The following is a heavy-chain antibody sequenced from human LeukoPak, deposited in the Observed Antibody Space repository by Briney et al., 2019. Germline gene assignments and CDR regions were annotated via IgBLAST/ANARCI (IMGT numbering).Heavy chain of an antibody. D-gene: IGHD6-19*01. CDR3: ADSSGWYEDSFDI. CDR2: ISSSGSSI. CDR1: GSTFSSYE. V-gene: IGHV3-48*03. Sequence: GGSLRLSCAASGSTFSSYEMNWVRQAPRQGLEWVSYISSSGSSIYYADSVKGRFTISRDNAKNSLYLQMNSLRAEDTAVYYCADSSGWYEDSFDIWAQGTMVTVSS. J-gene: IGHJ3*02.